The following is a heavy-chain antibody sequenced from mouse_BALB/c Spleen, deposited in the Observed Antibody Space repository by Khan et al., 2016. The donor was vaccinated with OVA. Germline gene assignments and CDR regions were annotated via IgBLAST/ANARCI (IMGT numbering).Heavy chain of an antibody. CDR1: GFTFSSYS. CDR2: ISSDGDYT. J-gene: IGHJ3*01. V-gene: IGHV5-6*02. CDR3: ASHLTGSFAY. Sequence: DVMLVESGGDLVKPGGSLKLSCAASGFTFSSYSMSWVRQTPDKRLEWVATISSDGDYTYFPDSVKGRFTISRDNAKNTLNLQMSNLKSEDTALYYCASHLTGSFAYWGQGTLVTVSA. D-gene: IGHD4-1*01.